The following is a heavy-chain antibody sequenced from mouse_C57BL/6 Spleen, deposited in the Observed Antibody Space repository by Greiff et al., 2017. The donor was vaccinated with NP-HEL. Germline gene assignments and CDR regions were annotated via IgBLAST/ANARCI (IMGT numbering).Heavy chain of an antibody. Sequence: EVQRVESGGGLVKPGGSLKLSCAASGFTFSDYGMHWVRQAPEKGLEWVAYISSGSSTIYYADTVKGRFTISRGNAKNTLFLQMTSLRSEDTAMCYCARRYYGSSPYYFDYWGQGTTLTVSS. CDR1: GFTFSDYG. V-gene: IGHV5-17*01. CDR2: ISSGSSTI. D-gene: IGHD1-1*01. CDR3: ARRYYGSSPYYFDY. J-gene: IGHJ2*01.